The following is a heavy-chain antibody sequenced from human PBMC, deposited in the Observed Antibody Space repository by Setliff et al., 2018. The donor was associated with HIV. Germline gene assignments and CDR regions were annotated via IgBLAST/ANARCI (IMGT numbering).Heavy chain of an antibody. CDR1: EFTFSKYR. J-gene: IGHJ6*03. CDR2: IKEDGSDK. CDR3: ARDWVSMDRGASMDV. V-gene: IGHV3-7*03. D-gene: IGHD3-10*01. Sequence: PGGSLRLSCVASEFTFSKYRMSWARQAPGKGLEWVAYIKEDGSDKYYEDSVKGRFTISRDNAKNSLYLQMNSLRAEDTAVYYCARDWVSMDRGASMDVWGKGTTVTVSS.